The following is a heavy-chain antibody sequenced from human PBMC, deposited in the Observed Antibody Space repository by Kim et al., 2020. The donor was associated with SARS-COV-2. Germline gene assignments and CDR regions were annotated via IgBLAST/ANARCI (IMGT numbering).Heavy chain of an antibody. V-gene: IGHV4-34*01. CDR2: INHSGST. CDR1: GGSFSGYY. J-gene: IGHJ6*03. D-gene: IGHD6-19*01. Sequence: SETLSLTCAVYGGSFSGYYWSWIRQPPGKGLEWIGEINHSGSTNYNPSLKSRVTISVETSKNQFSLKLSSVTAADTAVYYCERGTRQWLVRGPYYYYMDVWGKGTTVTVSS. CDR3: ERGTRQWLVRGPYYYYMDV.